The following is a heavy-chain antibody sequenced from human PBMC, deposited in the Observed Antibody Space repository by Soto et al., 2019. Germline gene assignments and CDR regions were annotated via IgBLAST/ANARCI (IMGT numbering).Heavy chain of an antibody. J-gene: IGHJ4*02. CDR1: GFTFSSYA. D-gene: IGHD5-18*01. CDR3: AALDTAMVKTAGY. V-gene: IGHV3-23*01. CDR2: INGRGDST. Sequence: GGSLRLSCAASGFTFSSYAMNWVRQAPGKGLEWVSVINGRGDSTYYADSVKGRFTISRDNSENTLYLQMNSLRAEDTAVYYCAALDTAMVKTAGYWGQGTLVTVSS.